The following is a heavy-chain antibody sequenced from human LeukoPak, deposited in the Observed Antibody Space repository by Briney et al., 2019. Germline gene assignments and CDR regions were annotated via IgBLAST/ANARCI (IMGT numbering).Heavy chain of an antibody. D-gene: IGHD6-6*01. Sequence: PSETLSLTCTVSGGSISNYYWCWIRQPPRKGLEWIGYIYYSGSTNSNPSLHSLVTISLDTSKNQFSLKLSSVTAADTAVYYCARAGQFISARPITFDYWGQGSLVTVSS. CDR2: IYYSGST. J-gene: IGHJ4*02. CDR3: ARAGQFISARPITFDY. V-gene: IGHV4-59*01. CDR1: GGSISNYY.